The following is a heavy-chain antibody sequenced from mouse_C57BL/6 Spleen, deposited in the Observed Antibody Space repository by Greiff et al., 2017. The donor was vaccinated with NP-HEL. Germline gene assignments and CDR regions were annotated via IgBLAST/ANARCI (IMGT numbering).Heavy chain of an antibody. J-gene: IGHJ3*01. CDR3: ARGLGTTWRFWFAY. V-gene: IGHV1-18*01. CDR1: GYTFTDYN. CDR2: INPNNGGT. D-gene: IGHD2-12*01. Sequence: VQLQHSGPELVKPGASVKIPCKASGYTFTDYNMDWVKQSHGKSLEWIGDINPNNGGTIYNQKFKGKATLTVDNSCSTAYMEIRSLTSEETAFYCCARGLGTTWRFWFAYWGQGNLVTVSA.